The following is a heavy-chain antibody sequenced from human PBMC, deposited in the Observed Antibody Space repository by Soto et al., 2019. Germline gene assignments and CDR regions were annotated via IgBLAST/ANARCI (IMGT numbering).Heavy chain of an antibody. D-gene: IGHD2-21*02. CDR1: GYTFTCYA. Sequence: ASGKVSCKGFGYTFTCYAMDWVGPAPGQRLEWMGWINAGNGNTKYSQKFQGRVTITRDTSASTAYMELSSLRSEDTAVYYCARSIVVVTAADYWGQGTLVTVSS. J-gene: IGHJ4*02. CDR2: INAGNGNT. CDR3: ARSIVVVTAADY. V-gene: IGHV1-3*01.